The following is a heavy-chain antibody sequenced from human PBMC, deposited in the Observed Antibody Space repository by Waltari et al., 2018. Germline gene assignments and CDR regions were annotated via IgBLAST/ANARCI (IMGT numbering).Heavy chain of an antibody. CDR3: ARYGEVPPNYFFDY. V-gene: IGHV4-34*01. D-gene: IGHD2-21*01. J-gene: IGHJ4*01. Sequence: QVQLHQWGAGLLKPSETLSLTCAVSGESFSGHFWSWIRQSPGKGLGWVGASHYGGSTNYNPSLKSRLSLSVDTTKKQFSLRLTSVTAADTGVYFCARYGEVPPNYFFDYWGQGTLVTVSS. CDR1: GESFSGHF. CDR2: SHYGGST.